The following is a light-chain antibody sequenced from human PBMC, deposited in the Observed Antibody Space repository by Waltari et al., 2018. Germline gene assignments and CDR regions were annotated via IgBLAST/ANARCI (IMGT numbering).Light chain of an antibody. CDR2: DNN. CDR1: SSNIGAGYD. Sequence: QSVLTQPPSVSGAPGQRVTISCTGSSSNIGAGYDVHWYQQLPGTAPKLLIYDNNNRPSGVPDRFSGSKSGTPASLAITGLQAEDEADYYCQSYDRSLSGSVFGGGTK. V-gene: IGLV1-40*01. CDR3: QSYDRSLSGSV. J-gene: IGLJ2*01.